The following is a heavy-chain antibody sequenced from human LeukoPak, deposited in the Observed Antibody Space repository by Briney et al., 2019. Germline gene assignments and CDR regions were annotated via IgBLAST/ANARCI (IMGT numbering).Heavy chain of an antibody. CDR3: ATDRGYCSGGSCYALDDYYFDY. Sequence: ASVKVSCKVSGYTLTELSMHWVRQAPGKGLEWMGGFDPEDGETIYAQKFQGRVTMTEDTSTDTAYMELSSLRSEDTAVYYCATDRGYCSGGSCYALDDYYFDYWGQGTLVTVSS. CDR1: GYTLTELS. CDR2: FDPEDGET. J-gene: IGHJ4*02. V-gene: IGHV1-24*01. D-gene: IGHD2-15*01.